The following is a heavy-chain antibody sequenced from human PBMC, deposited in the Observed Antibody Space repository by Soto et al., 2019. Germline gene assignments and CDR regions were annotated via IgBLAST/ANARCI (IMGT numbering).Heavy chain of an antibody. V-gene: IGHV4-34*01. D-gene: IGHD6-6*01. J-gene: IGHJ4*02. CDR2: INHSGST. CDR1: GGSFSGYY. Sequence: SGTLSLTCAVYGGSFSGYYWSWIGQPPGKGLEWIGEINHSGSTNYNPSLKSRVTISVDTSKNQFSLKLSSVTAADTAVYYCARGRGGAARPRYFDYWGQGTLVTVSS. CDR3: ARGRGGAARPRYFDY.